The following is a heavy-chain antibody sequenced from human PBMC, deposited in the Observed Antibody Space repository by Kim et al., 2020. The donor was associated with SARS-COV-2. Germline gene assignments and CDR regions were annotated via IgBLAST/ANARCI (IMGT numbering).Heavy chain of an antibody. CDR3: AREGRPRSGVGVDY. CDR2: IYPGDSNI. Sequence: GESLKISCKGSGYSFSSFWIAWVRQMPGKGLEWMGIIYPGDSNIRYSPSFQGQVTISVEKSISTTYLQWSSLQASDTAVYFCAREGRPRSGVGVDYWGQG. D-gene: IGHD2-8*01. CDR1: GYSFSSFW. J-gene: IGHJ4*02. V-gene: IGHV5-51*01.